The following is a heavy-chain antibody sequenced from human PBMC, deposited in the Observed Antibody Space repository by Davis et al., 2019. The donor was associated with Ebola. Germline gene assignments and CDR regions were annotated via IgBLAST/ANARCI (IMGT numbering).Heavy chain of an antibody. CDR3: ARIGADNWNDLDY. V-gene: IGHV4-59*01. J-gene: IGHJ4*02. D-gene: IGHD1-1*01. CDR1: GGSFSGYY. CDR2: IYYSGST. Sequence: PSETLSLTCAVYGGSFSGYYWSWIRQPPGKGLEWIGYIYYSGSTNYNPSLKSRVTISVDTSKNQFSLKLSSVTAADTAVYYCARIGADNWNDLDYWGQGTLVTVSS.